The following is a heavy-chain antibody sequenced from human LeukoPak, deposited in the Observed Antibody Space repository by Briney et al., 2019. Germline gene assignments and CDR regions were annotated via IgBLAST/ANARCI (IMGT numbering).Heavy chain of an antibody. J-gene: IGHJ4*02. CDR1: EYIFTSYW. CDR3: ARRHYYYDRSGFYYYFDT. Sequence: GESLKISCTASEYIFTSYWIGWVRQLPGKGLEWVGNIQPGNPEIRYSPSFPGQVTLSADKSISTAYLQWSSLKASDTAMYYCARRHYYYDRSGFYYYFDTWGQGTQVTVTS. V-gene: IGHV5-51*01. D-gene: IGHD3-22*01. CDR2: IQPGNPEI.